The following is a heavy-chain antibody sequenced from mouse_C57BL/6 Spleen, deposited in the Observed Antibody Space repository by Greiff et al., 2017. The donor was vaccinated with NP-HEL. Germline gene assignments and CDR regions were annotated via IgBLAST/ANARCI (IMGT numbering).Heavy chain of an antibody. D-gene: IGHD6-1*01. CDR1: GYTFTSYW. CDR3: ARPSDYAMDY. J-gene: IGHJ4*01. CDR2: IDPSDSYT. Sequence: QVQLQQPGAELVMPGASVKLSCKASGYTFTSYWMHWVKQRPGQGLEWIGEIDPSDSYTNYNQKFKGKSTLTVDKSSSTAYMQLSSLTSEDSAVYYCARPSDYAMDYWGQGTSVTVSS. V-gene: IGHV1-69*01.